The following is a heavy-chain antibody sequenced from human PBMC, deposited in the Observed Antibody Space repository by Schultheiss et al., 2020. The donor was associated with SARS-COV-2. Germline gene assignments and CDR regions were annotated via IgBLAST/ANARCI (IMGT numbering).Heavy chain of an antibody. V-gene: IGHV4-59*01. J-gene: IGHJ4*02. CDR3: ARWQMNYYDSSGYFDY. CDR2: IYYSGST. CDR1: GGSISSYY. Sequence: SETLSLTCTVSGGSISSYYWSWIRQPPGKGLEWIGYIYYSGSTNYNPSLKSRVTISVDTSKNQFSLKLSSVTAADTAVYYCARWQMNYYDSSGYFDYWGQGTLVTVSS. D-gene: IGHD3-22*01.